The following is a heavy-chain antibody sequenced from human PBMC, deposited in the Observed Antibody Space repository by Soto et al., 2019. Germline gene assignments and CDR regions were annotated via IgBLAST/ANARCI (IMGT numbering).Heavy chain of an antibody. D-gene: IGHD3-22*01. CDR3: ARGRQAGIQTYYYDSSGSLFDY. Sequence: SETLSLTCAVSGGSISSSNWCSWVRQPPGKGLEWIGEIYHSGSTNYNPSLKSRVTISVDKSKNQFSLKLSSVTAADTAVYYCARGRQAGIQTYYYDSSGSLFDYWGQGTLVTVSS. CDR1: GGSISSSNW. CDR2: IYHSGST. V-gene: IGHV4-4*02. J-gene: IGHJ4*02.